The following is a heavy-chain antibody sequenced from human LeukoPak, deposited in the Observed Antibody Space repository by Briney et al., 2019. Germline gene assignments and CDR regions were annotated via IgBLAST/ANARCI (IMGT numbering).Heavy chain of an antibody. V-gene: IGHV4-59*01. D-gene: IGHD2-2*01. CDR1: GGSISSYY. Sequence: SETLSLTCTVSGGSISSYYWSWIRQPPGKGLEWLGYIYYSGSTNYNPSLKSRVTISVDTSKNQFSLKLSSVTAADTAVYYCARAILISSTSGNWFDPWGQGTLVTVSS. CDR2: IYYSGST. J-gene: IGHJ5*02. CDR3: ARAILISSTSGNWFDP.